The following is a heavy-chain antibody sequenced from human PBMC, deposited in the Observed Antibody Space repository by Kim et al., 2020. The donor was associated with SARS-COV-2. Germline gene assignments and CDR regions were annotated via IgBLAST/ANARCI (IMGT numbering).Heavy chain of an antibody. Sequence: ASVKVSCKASGYTFTDYHMHWVRQAPGQGLEWMGRLSANSGGTNYAQKFQGRVTMTSDTSITTVYLDLTRLSFDDTDVYYCARSSLLGFDYWGQGSQVTV. CDR2: LSANSGGT. CDR1: GYTFTDYH. D-gene: IGHD3-10*01. J-gene: IGHJ4*02. V-gene: IGHV1-2*05. CDR3: ARSSLLGFDY.